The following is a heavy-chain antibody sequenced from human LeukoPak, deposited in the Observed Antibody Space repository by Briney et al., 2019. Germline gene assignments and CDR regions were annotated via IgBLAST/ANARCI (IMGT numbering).Heavy chain of an antibody. CDR1: GGSFSGYY. D-gene: IGHD3-10*01. CDR2: INHSGST. Sequence: PSETLSLTCAVYGGSFSGYYWSWIRQPPGKGLEWIGEINHSGSTNYNPSLKSRVTISVDTSKNQFSLKLSSVTAADTAVYYCARGGKRITMVRGVIFDYWGQGTLVTVSS. J-gene: IGHJ4*02. CDR3: ARGGKRITMVRGVIFDY. V-gene: IGHV4-34*01.